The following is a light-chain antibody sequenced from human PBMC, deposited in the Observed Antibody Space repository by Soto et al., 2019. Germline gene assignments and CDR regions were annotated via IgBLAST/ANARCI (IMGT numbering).Light chain of an antibody. CDR2: DVS. J-gene: IGLJ1*01. V-gene: IGLV2-14*01. CDR1: SSDVGTYNY. CDR3: SSHTSSIILYV. Sequence: QSALAQPASVSGSPGQSITISCTGTSSDVGTYNYVSWYQQYPGKAPKLIIYDVSNRPSGVSNRFSGSKSGNTASLTISGLQAEDEADYYCSSHTSSIILYVFGTGTKVTVL.